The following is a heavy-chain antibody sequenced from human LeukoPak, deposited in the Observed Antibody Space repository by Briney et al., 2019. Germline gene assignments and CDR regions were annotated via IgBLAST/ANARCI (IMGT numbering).Heavy chain of an antibody. J-gene: IGHJ4*02. CDR1: GFTVSSNY. Sequence: PGGSLRLSCAASGFTVSSNYMSWVRQAPGKGLEWVSVIYSGGSTYYADSVKGRFTISRDNSKNTLYLQMSSLRAEDTAVYYCARGDGDNEFDYWGQGTLVTVSS. D-gene: IGHD4-17*01. CDR3: ARGDGDNEFDY. CDR2: IYSGGST. V-gene: IGHV3-53*01.